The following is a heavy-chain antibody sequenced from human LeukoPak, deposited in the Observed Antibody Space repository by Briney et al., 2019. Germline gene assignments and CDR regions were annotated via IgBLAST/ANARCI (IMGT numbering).Heavy chain of an antibody. J-gene: IGHJ4*01. CDR1: GYTFSSYA. Sequence: ASVKVSCKASGYTFSSYAMHWVRQAPGQGLEWMGWITPGGGTNYPQKFQGRVAITWDTSITTTYMALSRLTSDDTAVYYCARDRYGDGFAHFDYWGHGALVTVSS. CDR2: ITPGGGT. V-gene: IGHV1-2*02. D-gene: IGHD5-24*01. CDR3: ARDRYGDGFAHFDY.